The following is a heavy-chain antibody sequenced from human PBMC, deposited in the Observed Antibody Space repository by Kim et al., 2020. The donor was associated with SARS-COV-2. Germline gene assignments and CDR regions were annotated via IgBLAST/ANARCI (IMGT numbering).Heavy chain of an antibody. D-gene: IGHD6-19*01. CDR1: GGSISNSY. CDR2: TPYSWSP. Sequence: SETLSLTCTVSGGSISNSYWSWIRQPPGTGLEWIAYTPYSWSPNYKPCLPLRVPISIYTSKYQFSLTLNFVSAPATDVALCSCPLLGPWCARLGCVDYLG. V-gene: IGHV4-59*08. J-gene: IGHJ4*01. CDR3: SCPLLGPWCARLGCVDY.